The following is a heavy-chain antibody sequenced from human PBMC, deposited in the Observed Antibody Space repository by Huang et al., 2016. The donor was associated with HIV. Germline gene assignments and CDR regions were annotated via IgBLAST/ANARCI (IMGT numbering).Heavy chain of an antibody. Sequence: EVQLVQSGAVVNKPGESLTISCKGSGYTFSGYWTGWVRQMPGKGLEWVGISYPGDSDTTFSPSFQGHVTISADKAISTAYLQWSGLKASDTAMYYCARQVVGDFVVEPTGLGAFDIWGQGTMVTVSS. CDR2: SYPGDSDT. CDR3: ARQVVGDFVVEPTGLGAFDI. CDR1: GYTFSGYW. D-gene: IGHD2-2*01. J-gene: IGHJ3*02. V-gene: IGHV5-51*01.